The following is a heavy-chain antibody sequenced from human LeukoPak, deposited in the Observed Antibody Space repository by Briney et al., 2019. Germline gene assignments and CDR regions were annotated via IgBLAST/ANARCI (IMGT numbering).Heavy chain of an antibody. CDR2: IYHSGST. CDR1: VGSISGGGYS. CDR3: ARGATAAGTGWFDP. D-gene: IGHD6-13*01. J-gene: IGHJ5*02. V-gene: IGHV4-30-2*01. Sequence: SETLSLTCAVSVGSISGGGYSWSSIRQPPGEGLGWIGYIYHSGSTYYNPPLKSRVTISVDRSKNQYSLKLSSVAAADTAVYYCARGATAAGTGWFDPWGQGTLVTVSS.